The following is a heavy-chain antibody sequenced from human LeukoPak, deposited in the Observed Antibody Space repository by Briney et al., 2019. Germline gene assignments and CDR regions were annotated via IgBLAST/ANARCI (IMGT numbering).Heavy chain of an antibody. CDR3: ARHPNYDFWSGNNRGYFDY. CDR2: IYYSGST. Sequence: PSQTLSLTCTVSGGSISSGGYYWSWIRQHPGKGLEWIGYIYYSGSTYYNPSLKSRVTISVDTSKNQFSLKLSSVTAADTAVYYCARHPNYDFWSGNNRGYFDYWGQGTLVTVSS. V-gene: IGHV4-31*03. J-gene: IGHJ4*02. D-gene: IGHD3-3*01. CDR1: GGSISSGGYY.